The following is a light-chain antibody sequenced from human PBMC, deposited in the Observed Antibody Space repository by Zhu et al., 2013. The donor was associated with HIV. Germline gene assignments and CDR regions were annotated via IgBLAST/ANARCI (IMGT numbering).Light chain of an antibody. J-gene: IGKJ3*01. CDR3: QHVNNNAA. Sequence: DIQLTQSPSFLSASVGDRVTITCRASQDINRYLAWYQQKPGKPPKLLVYAASTTQSGVPSRFSGSGSGTEFSLTISSLQPEDFATYYCQHVNNNAAFGPGTKVDV. CDR1: QDINRY. CDR2: AAS. V-gene: IGKV1-9*01.